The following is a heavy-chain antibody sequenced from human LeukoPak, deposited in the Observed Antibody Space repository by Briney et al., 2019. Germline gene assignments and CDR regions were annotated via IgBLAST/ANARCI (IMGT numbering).Heavy chain of an antibody. V-gene: IGHV5-51*01. J-gene: IGHJ6*02. CDR2: IYPGDSDT. CDR1: GHSFTTYW. D-gene: IGHD2-2*01. Sequence: GESLKISCKGSGHSFTTYWIGWVRQMPGKGLEWMGIIYPGDSDTRYSPSFQGQVTISADKSISTAYLQWSSLKASDTAMYYRARLGYCSSRSCYYGMDVWGQGTTVTVSS. CDR3: ARLGYCSSRSCYYGMDV.